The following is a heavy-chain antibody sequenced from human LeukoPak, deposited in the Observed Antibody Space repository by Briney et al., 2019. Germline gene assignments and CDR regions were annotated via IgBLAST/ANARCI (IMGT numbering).Heavy chain of an antibody. J-gene: IGHJ4*02. CDR2: IWYDGSNK. CDR1: GFTFSSYG. V-gene: IGHV3-33*01. D-gene: IGHD3-22*01. CDR3: ARVLNYYDSSGYYFSY. Sequence: GGSLRLSCAASGFTFSSYGMHWVRQAPGKGLEWVAVIWYDGSNKYYADSVKGRFTISRDNSKNTLYLQMNSLRAEDTAVYYCARVLNYYDSSGYYFSYWGQGTLVTVSS.